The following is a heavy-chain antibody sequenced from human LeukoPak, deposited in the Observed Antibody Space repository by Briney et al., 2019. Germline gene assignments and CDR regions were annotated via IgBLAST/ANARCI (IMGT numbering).Heavy chain of an antibody. CDR2: INPNNGDT. Sequence: ASVKVSCKASGYSFTSYQMHWVRQSPGQRLGRVGWINPNNGDTNYAQKFQGRVAMTRDTSISTAYMELSSLRSDDTAVYYCATGTGYYYYMDVWGKGTTVTISS. J-gene: IGHJ6*03. CDR3: ATGTGYYYYMDV. V-gene: IGHV1-2*02. CDR1: GYSFTSYQ. D-gene: IGHD3-10*01.